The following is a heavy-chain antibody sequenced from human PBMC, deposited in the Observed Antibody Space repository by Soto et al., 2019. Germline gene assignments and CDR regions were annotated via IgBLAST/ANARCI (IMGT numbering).Heavy chain of an antibody. J-gene: IGHJ6*02. CDR3: ARYRRVLLCPGVGYYYYGMVG. CDR1: GGTFSSYA. V-gene: IGHV1-69*12. Sequence: QVQLVQSGAEVKKPGSSVKVSCKASGGTFSSYAIRWVRQAPGQGLAWMGGIIPIFGTANYAQKFQGRVTITADESTSTAYMERSSLRSEDTAVYYCARYRRVLLCPGVGYYYYGMVGLGQLTKVTVSS. CDR2: IIPIFGTA. D-gene: IGHD3-10*01.